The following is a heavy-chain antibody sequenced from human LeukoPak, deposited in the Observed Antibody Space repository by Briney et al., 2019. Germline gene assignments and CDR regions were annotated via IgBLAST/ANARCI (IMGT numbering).Heavy chain of an antibody. CDR1: GFTFSSYA. D-gene: IGHD4-17*01. V-gene: IGHV3-30-3*01. CDR3: ARDKIDYALDY. CDR2: ISYDGSNK. J-gene: IGHJ4*02. Sequence: GGSLRLSCAASGFTFSSYAMHWVRQAPGKGLEWVAVISYDGSNKYDADSVKGRFTISRDNSKNTLYLQMNSLRAEDTAVYYCARDKIDYALDYWGQGTLVTVSS.